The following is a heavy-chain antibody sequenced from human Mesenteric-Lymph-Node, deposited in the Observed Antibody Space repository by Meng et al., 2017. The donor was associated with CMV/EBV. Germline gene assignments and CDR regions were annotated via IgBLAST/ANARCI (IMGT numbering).Heavy chain of an antibody. D-gene: IGHD3-10*01. CDR3: ARNVSDNPFDY. J-gene: IGHJ4*02. Sequence: QVQLVQSGAEVKKPGPSVTVSCKAFGYTFTGYYRHWVRQAPGQGLEWMGRINPNSGGTNYAQKFQGRVTMTRDTSISTAYVELRRLRSDDTAVYYCARNVSDNPFDYWGQGTLVTVSS. CDR1: GYTFTGYY. CDR2: INPNSGGT. V-gene: IGHV1-2*06.